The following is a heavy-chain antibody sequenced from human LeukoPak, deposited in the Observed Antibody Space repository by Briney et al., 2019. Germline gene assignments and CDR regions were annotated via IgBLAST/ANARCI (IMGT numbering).Heavy chain of an antibody. V-gene: IGHV3-74*01. CDR1: GFTFSNYW. D-gene: IGHD2-15*01. CDR2: INSDGSST. Sequence: GGSLRLSCAASGFTFSNYWMHWVRQAPGKGLVWVSRINSDGSSTNYADSVKGRFTISRDNAKNSLHMQMNSLRAEDTALYYCARGYCSGGSCYSGDYWGQGTLVTVSS. J-gene: IGHJ4*02. CDR3: ARGYCSGGSCYSGDY.